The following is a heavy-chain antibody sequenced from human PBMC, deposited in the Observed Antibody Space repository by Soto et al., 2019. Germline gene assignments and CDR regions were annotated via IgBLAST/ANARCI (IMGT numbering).Heavy chain of an antibody. CDR1: GDSFSRYY. D-gene: IGHD7-27*01. Sequence: TLSLTCTVSGDSFSRYYWNWIRQPPGKGLEWIGTIFSSGTTNYKSSLKSRLTMAIDPSKNLFSLRLTSVTAADSAVYFCVRGRQTGGLGWGWFDPWGQGTLVTVSS. V-gene: IGHV4-59*01. CDR2: IFSSGTT. CDR3: VRGRQTGGLGWGWFDP. J-gene: IGHJ5*02.